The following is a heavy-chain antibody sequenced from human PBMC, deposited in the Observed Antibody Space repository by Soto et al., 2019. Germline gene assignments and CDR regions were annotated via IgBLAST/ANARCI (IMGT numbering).Heavy chain of an antibody. CDR1: GGSISSSSYY. Sequence: SETLSLTCTVSGGSISSSSYYWGWIRQPPGKGLEWIGSIYYSGSTYYNPSLKSRVTISVDTSKSQFSLKLSSVTAADTAVYYCARRYCSGGSCYPTGTWFDPWGQGTLVTVSS. CDR2: IYYSGST. V-gene: IGHV4-39*01. D-gene: IGHD2-15*01. CDR3: ARRYCSGGSCYPTGTWFDP. J-gene: IGHJ5*02.